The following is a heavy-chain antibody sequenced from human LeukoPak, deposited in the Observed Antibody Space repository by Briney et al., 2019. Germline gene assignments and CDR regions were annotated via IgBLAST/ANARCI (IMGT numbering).Heavy chain of an antibody. CDR1: GFTFSSYW. CDR3: ARDLVSSWYWDY. V-gene: IGHV3-74*01. CDR2: INSDGSST. D-gene: IGHD6-13*01. J-gene: IGHJ4*02. Sequence: PGGSLKLSCAASGFTFSSYWMHWLRQAPGKGLVWVSRINSDGSSTSYADSVKGRFTISRDNAKNPLYLQMNSLRAEDTAVYYCARDLVSSWYWDYWGQGTLVTVSS.